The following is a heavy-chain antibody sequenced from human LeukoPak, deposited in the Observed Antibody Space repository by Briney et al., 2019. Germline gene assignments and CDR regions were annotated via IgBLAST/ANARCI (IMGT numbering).Heavy chain of an antibody. CDR1: GGSISSYY. Sequence: PSETLSLTCTVSGGSISSYYWSWIRQPAGKGLEWIGRIYTSGSTNYNPSLKGRVTMSVDTSKNQFSLKLSSVTAADTAVYYCARGALRFLEWFLDYWGQGTLVIVSS. D-gene: IGHD3-3*01. J-gene: IGHJ4*02. V-gene: IGHV4-4*07. CDR3: ARGALRFLEWFLDY. CDR2: IYTSGST.